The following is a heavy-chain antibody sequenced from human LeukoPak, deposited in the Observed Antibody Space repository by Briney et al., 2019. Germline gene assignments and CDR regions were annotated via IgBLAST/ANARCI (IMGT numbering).Heavy chain of an antibody. D-gene: IGHD2-21*02. J-gene: IGHJ4*02. CDR3: ARGPSSTVTAGYFDY. V-gene: IGHV1-69*06. CDR2: IIPIFSTA. CDR1: GGTFSSYA. Sequence: ASVKVSCKASGGTFSSYAISGVRQAPGQGLEWMGGIIPIFSTANYAQKFQGRVTITADKSTSTAYMELSSLRSEDTAVYYCARGPSSTVTAGYFDYWGQGTLVTVSS.